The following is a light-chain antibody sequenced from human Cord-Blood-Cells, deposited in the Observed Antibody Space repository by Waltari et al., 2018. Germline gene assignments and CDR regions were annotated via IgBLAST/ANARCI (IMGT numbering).Light chain of an antibody. CDR3: SSYTSSSTYV. V-gene: IGLV2-14*01. Sequence: QSALTPSASVSGSPGQSITISCTGTSSDVGGYNYVSWYQQHPGKAPKLMIYEVSNRPSGVSNRFSGSKSGNTASLTISGLQAEDEADYYCSSYTSSSTYVFGTGTKVTVL. CDR1: SSDVGGYNY. J-gene: IGLJ1*01. CDR2: EVS.